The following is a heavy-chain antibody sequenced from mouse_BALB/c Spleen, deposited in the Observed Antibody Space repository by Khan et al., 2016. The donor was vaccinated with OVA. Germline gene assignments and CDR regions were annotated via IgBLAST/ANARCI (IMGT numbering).Heavy chain of an antibody. CDR1: GYIFTSYW. V-gene: IGHV1-5*01. CDR3: ARAGYGAFDY. D-gene: IGHD1-1*01. J-gene: IGHJ3*01. CDR2: IYPGNSDT. Sequence: VQLQQSGTVLARPGASVKMSCKASGYIFTSYWMHWVKQRPGQGLEWIGGIYPGNSDTSYNQKFKDKATLTAVTSASTSYMALISLTNEDSAVYYCARAGYGAFDYWGQGTLVTVSA.